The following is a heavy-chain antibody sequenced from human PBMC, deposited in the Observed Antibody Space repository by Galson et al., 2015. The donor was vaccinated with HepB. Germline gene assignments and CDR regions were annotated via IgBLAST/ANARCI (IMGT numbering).Heavy chain of an antibody. CDR2: IYSGGST. V-gene: IGHV3-53*01. CDR3: ARGIAVAGRGDAFDY. D-gene: IGHD6-19*01. J-gene: IGHJ4*02. Sequence: SLRLSCAASGFTVSSNYMSWVRQAPGKGLEWVSVIYSGGSTYYADSVKGRFTISRDNFKNTLYLQMNSLRAEDTAVYYCARGIAVAGRGDAFDYWGQGTLVTVSS. CDR1: GFTVSSNY.